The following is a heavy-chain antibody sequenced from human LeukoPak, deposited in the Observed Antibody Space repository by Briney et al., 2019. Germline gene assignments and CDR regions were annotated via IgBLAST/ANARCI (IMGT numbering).Heavy chain of an antibody. CDR2: IRYDGSNK. Sequence: GGSLRLSCAASGFTFSNYAMHWVRQAPGKGLEWVAFIRYDGSNKYYADSVKGRFTISRDNSKNTLYLQMNSLRAEDTAVYYCAKDRGAYCGGDCAFDYWGQGTLVTVSS. D-gene: IGHD2-21*02. J-gene: IGHJ4*02. CDR3: AKDRGAYCGGDCAFDY. CDR1: GFTFSNYA. V-gene: IGHV3-30*02.